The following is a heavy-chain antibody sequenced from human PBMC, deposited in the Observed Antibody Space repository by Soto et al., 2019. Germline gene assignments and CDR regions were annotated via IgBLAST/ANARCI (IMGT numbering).Heavy chain of an antibody. Sequence: QVQLQESGPGLVKPSQTLSLTCSVSGGSINSGDYYWSWIRQPPGKGLEWIGYIYYSGSTYHNPSLKSRINISLDTSKNQSSLKLSSVTAADTAVYYCATVPTYYYDRSGYANAFDIWGQGTLVTVSS. J-gene: IGHJ3*02. V-gene: IGHV4-30-4*01. CDR3: ATVPTYYYDRSGYANAFDI. D-gene: IGHD3-22*01. CDR2: IYYSGST. CDR1: GGSINSGDYY.